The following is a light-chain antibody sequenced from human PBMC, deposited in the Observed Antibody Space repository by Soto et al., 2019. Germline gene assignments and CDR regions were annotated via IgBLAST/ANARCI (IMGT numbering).Light chain of an antibody. CDR3: YSYAGSYIYYV. J-gene: IGLJ1*01. CDR1: SSDVGNYNL. Sequence: QSVLTQPASVSGSPGQSIAISCTGTSSDVGNYNLVSWYQRHPGKAPRLMIFEVNKRPSGVSDRFSGSKSGNTASLTISGLQADDEADYYCYSYAGSYIYYVFGAGTKVTVL. V-gene: IGLV2-23*02. CDR2: EVN.